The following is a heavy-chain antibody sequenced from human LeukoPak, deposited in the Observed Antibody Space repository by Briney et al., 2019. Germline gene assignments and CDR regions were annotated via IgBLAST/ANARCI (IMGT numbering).Heavy chain of an antibody. CDR1: GFTFSTYA. CDR3: AKSNREQLVRSYGLDV. D-gene: IGHD6-13*01. V-gene: IGHV3-23*01. Sequence: GESLRLSCAASGFTFSTYAVSWVRQAPGKGLEWVSDISSSGGSTYYADSVKGRFTISRDNSKDTVYLQMNSLRVDDTAVYYCAKSNREQLVRSYGLDVWGQGTTVTVSS. J-gene: IGHJ6*02. CDR2: ISSSGGST.